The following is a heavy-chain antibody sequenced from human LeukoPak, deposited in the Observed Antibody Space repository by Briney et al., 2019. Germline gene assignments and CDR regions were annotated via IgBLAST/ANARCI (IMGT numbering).Heavy chain of an antibody. CDR1: GYSISSGYY. CDR2: IYHSGST. CDR3: ARVSRIAAAGKFDP. J-gene: IGHJ5*02. V-gene: IGHV4-38-2*02. Sequence: PSETLSLTCTVSGYSISSGYYWGWIRQPPGKGLEWIGSIYHSGSTYYNPSLKSRVTISVDTSKNQFSLKLSSVTAADTAVYYCARVSRIAAAGKFDPWGQGTLVTVSS. D-gene: IGHD6-13*01.